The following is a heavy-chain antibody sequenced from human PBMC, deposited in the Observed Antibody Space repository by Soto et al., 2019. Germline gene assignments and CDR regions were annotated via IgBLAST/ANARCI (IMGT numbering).Heavy chain of an antibody. CDR2: IWYDGSNK. CDR1: GFTFSSYA. J-gene: IGHJ4*02. D-gene: IGHD1-1*01. V-gene: IGHV3-33*08. Sequence: PGGSLRLSCAASGFTFSSYAMSWVRQAPGKGLEWVSGIWYDGSNKYYADSVKGRFTISRDNSKNTLYLQMNSLRAEDTAVYYCARLEAYFDYWGQGTLVTVSS. CDR3: ARLEAYFDY.